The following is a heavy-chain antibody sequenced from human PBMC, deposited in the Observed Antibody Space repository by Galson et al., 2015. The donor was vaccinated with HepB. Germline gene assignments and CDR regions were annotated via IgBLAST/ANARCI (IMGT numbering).Heavy chain of an antibody. V-gene: IGHV1-24*01. CDR2: FDPEDGET. J-gene: IGHJ4*02. D-gene: IGHD3-10*01. Sequence: SVKVSCKVSGYTLTELSMHWVRQAPGKGLEWMGGFDPEDGETIYAQKFQGRVTMTGDTSTDTAYMELSSLRSEDTAVYYCATFQPSVGELLHNGIDYWGQGTLVTVSS. CDR3: ATFQPSVGELLHNGIDY. CDR1: GYTLTELS.